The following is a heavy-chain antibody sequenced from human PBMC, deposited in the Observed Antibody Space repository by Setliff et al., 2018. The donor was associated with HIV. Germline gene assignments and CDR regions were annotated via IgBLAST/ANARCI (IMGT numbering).Heavy chain of an antibody. Sequence: ASVKVSCKASGYTFTSYGISWVRQAPGQGLEWMGWISAYNGNTNYEQKLQGRVTMTTDTSTSTAYMELRSLRSDDTAVYYCARLMLEVTVTTVWFDPWGQGTLVTVSS. CDR1: GYTFTSYG. D-gene: IGHD4-17*01. CDR3: ARLMLEVTVTTVWFDP. J-gene: IGHJ5*02. CDR2: ISAYNGNT. V-gene: IGHV1-18*01.